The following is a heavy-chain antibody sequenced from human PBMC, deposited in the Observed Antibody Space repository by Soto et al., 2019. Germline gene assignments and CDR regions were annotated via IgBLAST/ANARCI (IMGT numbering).Heavy chain of an antibody. V-gene: IGHV3-33*01. CDR1: GFTFSSYG. D-gene: IGHD2-21*02. CDR3: ARDVMVTAMVMWYFDL. Sequence: QVPLVESGGGVVQPGRSLRLSCAASGFTFSSYGMHWVRQAPGKGLEWVAVIWYDGSNKYYADSVKGRFTISRDNSKNTLYLQMNCLRAEDTAVYYCARDVMVTAMVMWYFDLWGRGTLVTGSS. CDR2: IWYDGSNK. J-gene: IGHJ2*01.